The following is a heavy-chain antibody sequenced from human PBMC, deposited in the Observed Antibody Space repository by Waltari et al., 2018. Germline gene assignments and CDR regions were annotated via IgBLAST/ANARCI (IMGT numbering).Heavy chain of an antibody. CDR2: ISYDGSQK. J-gene: IGHJ5*02. CDR3: AKDDSGAELDP. CDR1: GLGFGNYG. Sequence: QVEVGESGGGVVHVGGSLRLSCVASGLGFGNYGLHWVRQAPGKGLEWVAIISYDGSQKYYVESVKGRFTISRDDSKNTMYLQMSSLRVEDTAVYFCAKDDSGAELDPWGQGTLVTVSS. D-gene: IGHD3-10*01. V-gene: IGHV3-30*18.